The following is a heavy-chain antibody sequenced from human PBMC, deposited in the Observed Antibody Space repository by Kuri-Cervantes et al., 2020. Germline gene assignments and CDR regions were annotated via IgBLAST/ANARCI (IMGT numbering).Heavy chain of an antibody. CDR3: ARGCRIWFRKHYYYYMDV. J-gene: IGHJ6*03. Sequence: ASVKVSCKASGYTFTSYGISWVRQAPGQGLEWMGWISAYNGNTNYAQKLQGRVTMTTDTSTSTAYMELSSLRSEDTAVYYCARGCRIWFRKHYYYYMDVWGKGTTVTVSS. CDR1: GYTFTSYG. CDR2: ISAYNGNT. V-gene: IGHV1-18*01. D-gene: IGHD3-10*01.